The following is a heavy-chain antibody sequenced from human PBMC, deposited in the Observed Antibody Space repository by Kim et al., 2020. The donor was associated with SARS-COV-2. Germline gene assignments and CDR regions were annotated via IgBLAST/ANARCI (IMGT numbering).Heavy chain of an antibody. CDR3: ARVPRLAADLGIAFDM. CDR2: IYPGDSDT. J-gene: IGHJ3*02. Sequence: GESLKISCKGSGYRFSSHWIAWVRQKPGKGLEYMGIIYPGDSDTKYSPSFQGHVTISSDKTINTAYLQWNSLKASDTAMYYCARVPRLAADLGIAFDMWGQGTTVTVSP. V-gene: IGHV5-51*01. CDR1: GYRFSSHW. D-gene: IGHD2-15*01.